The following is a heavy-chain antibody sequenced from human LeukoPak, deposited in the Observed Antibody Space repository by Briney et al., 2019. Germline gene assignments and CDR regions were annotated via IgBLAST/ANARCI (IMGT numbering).Heavy chain of an antibody. D-gene: IGHD2-2*01. CDR2: INARGDT. V-gene: IGHV4-34*01. J-gene: IGHJ5*02. CDR1: GWSFNDYY. Sequence: SETLSPTCAVYGWSFNDYYWNWLRQPPGKGLEWIGEINARGDTNYNPSLKSRVTISVDTSKKQFSLRLTSMSAADTALYYCARGQVPAARGYNWFDPWGQGTLVTVSS. CDR3: ARGQVPAARGYNWFDP.